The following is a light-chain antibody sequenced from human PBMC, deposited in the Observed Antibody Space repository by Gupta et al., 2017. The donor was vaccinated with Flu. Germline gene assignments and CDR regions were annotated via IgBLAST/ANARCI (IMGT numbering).Light chain of an antibody. CDR1: QNIRSN. Sequence: STLSVSPGEGATLSCRASQNIRSNLAWYQQRPGQAPRLLIYGASARATGIPARFNGSGSGTEFTLSISSRQSEDFAIYYCQQDSHWPPLTFGGGTRVQI. CDR2: GAS. V-gene: IGKV3-15*01. J-gene: IGKJ4*01. CDR3: QQDSHWPPLT.